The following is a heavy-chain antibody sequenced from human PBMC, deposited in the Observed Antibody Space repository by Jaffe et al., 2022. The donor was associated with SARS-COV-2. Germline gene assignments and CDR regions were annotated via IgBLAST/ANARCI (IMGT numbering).Heavy chain of an antibody. CDR1: GFTFSSYS. CDR3: ARDTSYSYDY. CDR2: ISSGTGSI. J-gene: IGHJ4*02. Sequence: EVQLVESGGGLVQPGGSLRLSCAASGFTFSSYSMNWVRQAPGKGLEWISYISSGTGSIYYADSVKGRFTISRDNAKNSLYLQMNSLRDEDTAVYYCARDTSYSYDYWGQGTLVTVSS. D-gene: IGHD2-15*01. V-gene: IGHV3-48*02.